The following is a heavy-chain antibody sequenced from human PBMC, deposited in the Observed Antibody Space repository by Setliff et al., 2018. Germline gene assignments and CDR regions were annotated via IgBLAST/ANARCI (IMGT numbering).Heavy chain of an antibody. CDR1: GGSISSSSYY. J-gene: IGHJ4*02. V-gene: IGHV4-39*07. Sequence: SETLSLTCTVSGGSISSSSYYWGWIRQSPGKGLEWIGSIYYSGSTYYNPSLKSRVTISVDTSKNQFSLKLSSVTAADTAVYYCARGLPYYDILTGYYRTPLDYWGQGTLVTVSS. CDR3: ARGLPYYDILTGYYRTPLDY. CDR2: IYYSGST. D-gene: IGHD3-9*01.